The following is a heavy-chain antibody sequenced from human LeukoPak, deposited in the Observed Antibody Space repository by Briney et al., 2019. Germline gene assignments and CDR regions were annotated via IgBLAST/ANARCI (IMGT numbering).Heavy chain of an antibody. Sequence: ASVKVSCKGSDYTFIRYGISWVRQAPGQGLEWMGWISAYNGNTNYAQKLQGRVTMTTDTSTSTAYMELRSLRSDDTAVYYCATGQDLGNPWGQGTLVTVSS. CDR2: ISAYNGNT. CDR3: ATGQDLGNP. J-gene: IGHJ5*02. D-gene: IGHD3-16*01. V-gene: IGHV1-18*01. CDR1: DYTFIRYG.